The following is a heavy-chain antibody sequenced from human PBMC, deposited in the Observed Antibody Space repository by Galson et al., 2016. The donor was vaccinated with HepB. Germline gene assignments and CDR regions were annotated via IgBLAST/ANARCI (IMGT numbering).Heavy chain of an antibody. Sequence: QSGAEVKKPGESLKISCKGSGYRFTNLWIGWVRQMPGKGLEWMAIIYPGDSATRYSPSFQGRVTVSADKSISTAYLQWSSLRASDTAMYYCARRPSYGPGTHFDYWGQGTLVTVAS. CDR1: GYRFTNLW. J-gene: IGHJ4*02. CDR3: ARRPSYGPGTHFDY. D-gene: IGHD1-1*01. V-gene: IGHV5-51*01. CDR2: IYPGDSAT.